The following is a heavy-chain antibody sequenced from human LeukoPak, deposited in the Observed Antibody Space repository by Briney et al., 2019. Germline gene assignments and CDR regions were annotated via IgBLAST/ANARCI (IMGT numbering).Heavy chain of an antibody. CDR1: GYTFTGYY. CDR2: INPNSGGT. Sequence: ASVKVSCKASGYTFTGYYMHWVRQAPGQGLEWMGWINPNSGGTNYAQKFQGRVTMTRDTSISTAYMELSRLRSDDTAVYYCARGARYCSSTSCYRNWFDPWGQGTLVTVSS. J-gene: IGHJ5*02. D-gene: IGHD2-2*01. V-gene: IGHV1-2*02. CDR3: ARGARYCSSTSCYRNWFDP.